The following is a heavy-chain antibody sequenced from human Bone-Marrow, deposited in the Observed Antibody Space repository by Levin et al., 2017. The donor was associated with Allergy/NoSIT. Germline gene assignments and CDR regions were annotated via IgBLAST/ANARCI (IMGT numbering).Heavy chain of an antibody. V-gene: IGHV3-7*01. Sequence: GGSLRLSCAASVFTFDAYWMTWVRQAPGKGLEWVAKIKYDGGENKYVDSVKGRFTIARDNAKNLLFLQMNSLRAEDSAVYYCARIYDSTGYYSGVGAFDIWGQGTTVTVSS. J-gene: IGHJ3*02. D-gene: IGHD3-22*01. CDR3: ARIYDSTGYYSGVGAFDI. CDR1: VFTFDAYW. CDR2: IKYDGGEN.